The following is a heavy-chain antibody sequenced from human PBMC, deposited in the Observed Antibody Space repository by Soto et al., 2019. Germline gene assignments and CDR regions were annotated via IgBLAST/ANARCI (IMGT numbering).Heavy chain of an antibody. CDR3: AREVGHFDY. CDR1: GFTFSSYA. CDR2: ISGSGDSI. Sequence: EVQLLESGGGLVQPGGSLKLGCAASGFTFSSYAMSWVRQAPGKGLEWVSDISGSGDSIKYADSVKGGFTISRDNSKNTMYLHMNGLRAEDAAVYYCAREVGHFDYWGQETLVTVSS. V-gene: IGHV3-23*01. J-gene: IGHJ4*02.